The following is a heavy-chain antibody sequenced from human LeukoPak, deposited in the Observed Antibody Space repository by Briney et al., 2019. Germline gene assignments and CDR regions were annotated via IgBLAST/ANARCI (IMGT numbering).Heavy chain of an antibody. CDR3: ASVRRGFGESSKYYSYYYMDV. Sequence: PSGTLSLTCAVSGGSISSSNWWSWVRQPPGKGLEWIGEIYHSGSTYYNPSLKSRVTISVDTSKNQFSLKLSAVTAADTAVYFCASVRRGFGESSKYYSYYYMDVWGNGTTVTISS. V-gene: IGHV4-4*02. D-gene: IGHD3-10*01. CDR2: IYHSGST. CDR1: GGSISSSNW. J-gene: IGHJ6*03.